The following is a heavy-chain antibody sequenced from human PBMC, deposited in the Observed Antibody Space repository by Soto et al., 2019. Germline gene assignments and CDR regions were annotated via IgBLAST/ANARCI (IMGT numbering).Heavy chain of an antibody. D-gene: IGHD3-16*01. V-gene: IGHV5-10-1*01. CDR1: GYSFTSYW. CDR2: IDPSDSYT. CDR3: ARDMYTNYVNYFDL. J-gene: IGHJ5*02. Sequence: GESLKISCKGSGYSFTSYWISWVRQMPGKGLEWMGRIDPSDSYTNYSPSFQGHVTISADKSISTAYLQMSGLRAEDTALYYCARDMYTNYVNYFDLWGQGTLVTVSS.